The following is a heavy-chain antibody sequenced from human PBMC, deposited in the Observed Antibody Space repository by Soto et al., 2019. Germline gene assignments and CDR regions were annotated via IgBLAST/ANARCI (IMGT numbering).Heavy chain of an antibody. CDR1: GYMFSGYA. CDR2: VSNDGTPT. Sequence: EVQLVESGGGLVQPGESLRLSCSGSGYMFSGYAMHWVRQAPGKGLAYVSGVSNDGTPTYYADSVKGRFTISRDNSKNTLFLQMSSLTTEDTAVYYWVQGYFFDNWGQGTLVTVSS. J-gene: IGHJ4*02. CDR3: VQGYFFDN. V-gene: IGHV3-64D*06.